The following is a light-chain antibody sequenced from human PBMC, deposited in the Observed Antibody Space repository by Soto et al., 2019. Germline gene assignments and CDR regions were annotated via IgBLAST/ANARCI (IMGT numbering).Light chain of an antibody. CDR3: QQYNSYSWT. CDR2: DAS. CDR1: QSISSW. J-gene: IGKJ1*01. Sequence: DIQMTQSPSTLSASVGDRVTIICRASQSISSWLAWYQQKPGKAPKLLIYDASSLESGVPSRFSGSGSGTEFTLTISSLQPDDFATHYCQQYNSYSWTFGQGTKVDIK. V-gene: IGKV1-5*02.